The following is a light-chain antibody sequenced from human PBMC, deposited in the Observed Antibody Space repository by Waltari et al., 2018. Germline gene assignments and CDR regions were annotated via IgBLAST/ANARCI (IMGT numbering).Light chain of an antibody. V-gene: IGKV3-15*01. CDR1: QSFRPN. J-gene: IGKJ2*01. Sequence: IVMTQSPATLSVSPGERATLSCRASQSFRPNLAWFQEKPGQAPRLLIYGASTRATGVPARFSGSGSGTYFTLVISSLRSEDFAVYYCQHYDKWLRYSFGQGTKVEIK. CDR2: GAS. CDR3: QHYDKWLRYS.